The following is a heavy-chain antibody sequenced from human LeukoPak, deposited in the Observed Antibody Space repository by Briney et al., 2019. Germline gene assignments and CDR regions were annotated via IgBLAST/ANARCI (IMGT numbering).Heavy chain of an antibody. V-gene: IGHV4-34*01. Sequence: SETLSLTCSVSGGSLSPYYWSWIRQPPGGGLEWLGEINQSGSTNYNPSLKSRVTIPVEKFKNQFSLEVTSVTAADTAIYYCATLGGLYYESHGYPDFDHWGQGTLVTVSS. D-gene: IGHD3-22*01. CDR1: GGSLSPYY. CDR3: ATLGGLYYESHGYPDFDH. CDR2: INQSGST. J-gene: IGHJ4*02.